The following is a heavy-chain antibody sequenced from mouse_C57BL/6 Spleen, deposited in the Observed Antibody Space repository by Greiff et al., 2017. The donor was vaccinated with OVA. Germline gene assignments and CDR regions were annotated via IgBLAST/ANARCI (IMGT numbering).Heavy chain of an antibody. V-gene: IGHV5-17*01. CDR2: ISRGSSTI. Sequence: EVQLMESGGGLVKPGGSLKLSCAASGFTFSDYGMHWVRQAPEKGLEWVAYISRGSSTIYYTDTVKGRFTISIDNANSTLFLQMTSLRSEDTAMYYCERSPYFDYWGQGTTLTVSS. CDR1: GFTFSDYG. CDR3: ERSPYFDY. J-gene: IGHJ2*01.